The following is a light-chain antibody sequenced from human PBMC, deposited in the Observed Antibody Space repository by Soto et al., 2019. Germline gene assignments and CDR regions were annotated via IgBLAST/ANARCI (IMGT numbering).Light chain of an antibody. J-gene: IGKJ5*01. Sequence: PGETVTLSCRASQSVSGYLDWFHQKPGQAPRLVLLRIFTRAIGVPARFSGSGYGTDFTLTISSLEPEDFAVYYCQQRSNWPTFGQGTRLEIK. CDR2: RIF. CDR3: QQRSNWPT. V-gene: IGKV3-11*01. CDR1: QSVSGY.